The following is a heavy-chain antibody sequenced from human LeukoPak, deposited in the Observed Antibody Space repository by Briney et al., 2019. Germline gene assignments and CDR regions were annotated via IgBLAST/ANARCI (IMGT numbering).Heavy chain of an antibody. V-gene: IGHV4-59*01. Sequence: PSETLSLTCTVSGGSISSYYWSWLRQPPGKGLEWIGYIYYSGSTNYNPSLKSRVTISVDTSKNQFSLKLSSVTAADTAVYYCARDVPPHYYDSSGYDLWGRGTLVTVSS. D-gene: IGHD3-22*01. CDR1: GGSISSYY. CDR3: ARDVPPHYYDSSGYDL. CDR2: IYYSGST. J-gene: IGHJ2*01.